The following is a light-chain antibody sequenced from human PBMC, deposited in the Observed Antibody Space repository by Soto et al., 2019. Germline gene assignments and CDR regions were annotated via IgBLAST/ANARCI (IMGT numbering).Light chain of an antibody. CDR3: QQYGSSPTWT. Sequence: ESVLTQSPGTLSLSPGERATLSCRASQSVSSNYLAWYQQKPGQAPRLLIYGASTRATGIPDRFSGSGSGTDFTLTISRLEPEDSAVYYCQQYGSSPTWTFGQRTKVEIK. J-gene: IGKJ1*01. CDR1: QSVSSNY. V-gene: IGKV3-20*01. CDR2: GAS.